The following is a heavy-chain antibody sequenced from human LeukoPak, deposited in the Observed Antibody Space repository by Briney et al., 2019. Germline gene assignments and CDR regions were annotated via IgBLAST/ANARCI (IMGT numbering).Heavy chain of an antibody. CDR3: ARDDGRNWFDP. CDR1: GGSISSGDYY. D-gene: IGHD5-24*01. J-gene: IGHJ5*02. V-gene: IGHV4-30-4*01. CDR2: IYYSGST. Sequence: SQTLSLTCTVSGGSISSGDYYWCWIPQPPGKGLEWIGYIYYSGSTYYNPSLKSRVTISVDSSKSQFSLKLSSVTAADTAVYYCARDDGRNWFDPWGQGTLVTVSS.